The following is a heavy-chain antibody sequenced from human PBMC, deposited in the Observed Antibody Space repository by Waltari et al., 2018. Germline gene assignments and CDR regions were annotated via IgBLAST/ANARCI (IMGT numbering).Heavy chain of an antibody. CDR3: AREKDGSGTVDWFDP. CDR1: GYSISSGYY. J-gene: IGHJ5*02. Sequence: QVQLQESGPGLVKPSETLSLTCAVSGYSISSGYYWGWIRQPPGQGLEWRGSIHHSGTPSYDPSLKRRVTRSVDTSKNQFSLKRSSVTAADTAVYYCAREKDGSGTVDWFDPWGQGTLVTVSS. D-gene: IGHD3-10*01. CDR2: IHHSGTP. V-gene: IGHV4-38-2*02.